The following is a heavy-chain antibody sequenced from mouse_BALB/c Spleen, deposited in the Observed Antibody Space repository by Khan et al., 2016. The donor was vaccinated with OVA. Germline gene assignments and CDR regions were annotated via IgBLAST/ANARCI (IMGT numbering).Heavy chain of an antibody. J-gene: IGHJ2*01. V-gene: IGHV1S134*01. CDR2: IYPGNGYT. Sequence: EVQLQESGAELGRPGSSVKLSCKTAGSTFTSYGIKWVKQRPGQGLEWIGYIYPGNGYTEYNERFQGKAILTSDTSSSTAYMQLRSLTSEDSAMYFCTRADDRYYFDDWGQGTILTGSS. CDR3: TRADDRYYFDD. CDR1: GSTFTSYG. D-gene: IGHD2-14*01.